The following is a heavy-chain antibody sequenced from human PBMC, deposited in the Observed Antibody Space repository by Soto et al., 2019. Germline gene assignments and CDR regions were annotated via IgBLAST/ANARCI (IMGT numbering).Heavy chain of an antibody. CDR1: GFTFSSYW. V-gene: IGHV3-74*01. Sequence: GGSLRLSCAASGFTFSSYWMHWVRQAPGKGLAWVSRINSDGSSTSYADSVKGRFTISRDNAKNTLYLQMNSLRAEDTAVYYCARSGYSSGWYTYYYYYYGMDVWGQGTTVTVSS. CDR3: ARSGYSSGWYTYYYYYYGMDV. CDR2: INSDGSST. D-gene: IGHD6-19*01. J-gene: IGHJ6*02.